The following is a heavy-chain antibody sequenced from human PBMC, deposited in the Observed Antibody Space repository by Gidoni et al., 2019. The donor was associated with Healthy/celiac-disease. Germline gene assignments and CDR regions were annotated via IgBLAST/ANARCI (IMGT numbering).Heavy chain of an antibody. V-gene: IGHV3-30*03. CDR3: ASGTAYAQLWLRSFGGRWDFDY. Sequence: QVQLVESGGGVVQPGRSLRLSCAASGFTFSSYGMHWVRQAPGKGLEWVAVRSYDGSNKYYADSVKGRFTISRDNSKNTLYLQMNSLRAEDTAVYYCASGTAYAQLWLRSFGGRWDFDYWGQGTLVTVSS. D-gene: IGHD5-18*01. J-gene: IGHJ4*02. CDR1: GFTFSSYG. CDR2: RSYDGSNK.